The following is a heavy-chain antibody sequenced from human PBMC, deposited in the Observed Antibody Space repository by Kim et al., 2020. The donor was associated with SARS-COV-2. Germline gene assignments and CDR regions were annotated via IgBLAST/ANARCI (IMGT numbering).Heavy chain of an antibody. CDR3: ARLPDINGWPFDY. J-gene: IGHJ4*02. V-gene: IGHV4-59*08. CDR1: GASIGTDY. CDR2: IFYTGKT. Sequence: SETLSLTCTISGASIGTDYWTRIRQPPGGGLEWIGYIFYTGKTSYNPSLKSRVSLSLDTSRNQFSLKLNSVTAADSAVYFCARLPDINGWPFDYWAQGTLVTVTS. D-gene: IGHD6-19*01.